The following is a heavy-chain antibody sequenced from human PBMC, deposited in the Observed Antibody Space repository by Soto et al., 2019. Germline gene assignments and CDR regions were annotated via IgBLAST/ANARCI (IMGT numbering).Heavy chain of an antibody. Sequence: QVQLVQSGAEVKKPGASVKVSCKASGYTFTSYDINWVRQATGQGLEWMGWMNPNSGNTGYAQKFQGRVTMTRNTSISTAYMARSSLRSEDTAVYYCARAREYYYGMDVWGQGTTVTVSS. V-gene: IGHV1-8*01. CDR1: GYTFTSYD. CDR3: ARAREYYYGMDV. CDR2: MNPNSGNT. J-gene: IGHJ6*02.